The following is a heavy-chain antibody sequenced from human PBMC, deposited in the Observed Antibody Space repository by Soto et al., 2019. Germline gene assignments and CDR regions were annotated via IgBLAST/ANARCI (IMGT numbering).Heavy chain of an antibody. J-gene: IGHJ4*02. CDR3: AKIDSLGYGWVRPFDQ. V-gene: IGHV3-30*18. CDR2: ISYDESKK. CDR1: RLTFSSYG. D-gene: IGHD5-18*01. Sequence: GRSLRLPCGASRLTFSSYGMHWVRQAPGKGLEWVALISYDESKKYYADSVKGRFTISRDNSKNTLYLQMNSLRVEDTAIYYFAKIDSLGYGWVRPFDQWGLGTLVTVSS.